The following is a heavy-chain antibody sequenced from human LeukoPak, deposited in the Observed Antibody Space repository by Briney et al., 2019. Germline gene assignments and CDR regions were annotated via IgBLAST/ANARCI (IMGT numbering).Heavy chain of an antibody. CDR1: GFTFSSYA. CDR2: ISYDGSNK. J-gene: IGHJ5*02. D-gene: IGHD6-13*01. Sequence: GRSLRLSCAASGFTFSSYAMHWVRQAPGKGLEWAAVISYDGSNKYYADSVKGRFTISRDNSKNTLYLQMNSLRAEDTAVYYCARDSYSSSWYGVNWLDPWGQGTLVTVSS. CDR3: ARDSYSSSWYGVNWLDP. V-gene: IGHV3-30*04.